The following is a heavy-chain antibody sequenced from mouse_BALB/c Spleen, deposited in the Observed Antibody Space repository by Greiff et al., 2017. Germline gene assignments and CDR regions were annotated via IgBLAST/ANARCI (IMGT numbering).Heavy chain of an antibody. CDR1: GFTFSSFG. CDR2: ISSGSSTI. Sequence: DVMLVESGGGLVQPGGSRKLSCAASGFTFSSFGMHWVRQAPEKGLEWVAYISSGSSTIYYADTVTGRFTISRDNPKNTLFLQMTSLRSEDTAMYYCARDGFAWFAYWGEGTLVTVSA. CDR3: ARDGFAWFAY. J-gene: IGHJ3*01. D-gene: IGHD1-2*01. V-gene: IGHV5-17*02.